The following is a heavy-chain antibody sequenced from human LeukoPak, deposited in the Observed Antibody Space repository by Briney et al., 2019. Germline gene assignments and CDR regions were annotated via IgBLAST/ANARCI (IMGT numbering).Heavy chain of an antibody. Sequence: LDILSRTRGVYGGDFSNYYLTWIPHPPGKGRERIGEIHHGGSTNYIPSIRSRITISADTSKKQFSLRLSSVSAADTAVYYWARGRSRVTIFGLARNWLDSWGQGNLVTVCS. CDR3: ARGRSRVTIFGLARNWLDS. CDR2: IHHGGST. CDR1: GGDFSNYY. D-gene: IGHD3-3*01. J-gene: IGHJ5*01. V-gene: IGHV4-34*01.